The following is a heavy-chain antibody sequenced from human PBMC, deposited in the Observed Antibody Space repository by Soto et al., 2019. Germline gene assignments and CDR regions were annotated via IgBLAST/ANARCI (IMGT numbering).Heavy chain of an antibody. Sequence: EEQLVESGGGLVQPGGSLRLSCAASGFSFSSYWMTWVRQAPGKGLELVANIKRDGSGGSYLDSVKGRFTVFRDNVRNSLYLQMDCLRAEGTGQYYWARDESAGSSRTLDLDAFDIWGQGTMVTVSS. J-gene: IGHJ3*02. CDR1: GFSFSSYW. V-gene: IGHV3-7*05. D-gene: IGHD2-2*01. CDR3: ARDESAGSSRTLDLDAFDI. CDR2: IKRDGSGG.